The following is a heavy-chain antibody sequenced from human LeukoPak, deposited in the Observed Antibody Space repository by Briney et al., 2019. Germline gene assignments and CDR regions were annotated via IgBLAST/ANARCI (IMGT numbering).Heavy chain of an antibody. Sequence: GGSLRLSCAASGFTFDDYGMSWVRQAPGKGLEWVSSISYSSSYIYYADSVKGRFTISRDNAKNSLYLQMNSLRAEDTAVYYCARDGGYSYGYRAFDIWGQGTMVTVSS. V-gene: IGHV3-21*01. CDR1: GFTFDDYG. J-gene: IGHJ3*02. CDR3: ARDGGYSYGYRAFDI. CDR2: ISYSSSYI. D-gene: IGHD5-18*01.